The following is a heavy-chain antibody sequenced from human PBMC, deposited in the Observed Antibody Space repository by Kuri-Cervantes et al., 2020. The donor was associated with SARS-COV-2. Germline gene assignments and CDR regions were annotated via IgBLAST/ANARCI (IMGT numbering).Heavy chain of an antibody. CDR3: ARVGAVAGFRYFDY. D-gene: IGHD6-19*01. CDR1: GGTFSSYA. Sequence: SVKVSCKASGGTFSSYAISWVRQAPGQGLEWMGGIIPIFGTANYAQKFQGRVTITADKSTSTAHMELSSMRSEDTAVYYCARVGAVAGFRYFDYWGQGTLVTVSS. J-gene: IGHJ4*02. CDR2: IIPIFGTA. V-gene: IGHV1-69*06.